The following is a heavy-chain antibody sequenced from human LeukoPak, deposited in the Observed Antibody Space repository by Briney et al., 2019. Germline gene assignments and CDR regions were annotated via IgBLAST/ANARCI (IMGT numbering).Heavy chain of an antibody. CDR1: GYTFTSYG. CDR2: ISAYNGNT. Sequence: ASVKVSCKASGYTFTSYGISWVRQAPGQGLEWMGWISAYNGNTNYAQKLQGRVTMTTDTSTSTAYMELRSLRSDDTAVYYCARVGGSGWPGVPWYFDLWGRGTLVTVSS. D-gene: IGHD6-19*01. CDR3: ARVGGSGWPGVPWYFDL. V-gene: IGHV1-18*01. J-gene: IGHJ2*01.